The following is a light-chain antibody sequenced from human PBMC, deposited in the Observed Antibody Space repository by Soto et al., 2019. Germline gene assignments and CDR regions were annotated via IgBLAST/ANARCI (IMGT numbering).Light chain of an antibody. V-gene: IGKV1-5*03. J-gene: IGKJ1*01. CDR3: QDYNDYCWT. CDR2: KTS. CDR1: QSISSW. Sequence: DIELTQSPSTLSASVGDRVTITCRASQSISSWLAWYQQKPGKAPNLLIYKTSNLERGVPSRCSRSGSGTEFTLTISSLQPDDFATDDGQDYNDYCWTCGQGTKVEVK.